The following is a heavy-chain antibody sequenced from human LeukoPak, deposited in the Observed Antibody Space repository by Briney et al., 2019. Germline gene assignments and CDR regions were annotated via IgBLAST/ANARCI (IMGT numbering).Heavy chain of an antibody. CDR3: AKLAVDTAMDRDY. Sequence: GGSLRLSRAASGFPFSIYAMSCPRQAPGKGLEWVSAISGSGGSTYYADSVKGRFTISRDNSKNTLYLQMNSLRAEDTSVYYCAKLAVDTAMDRDYWGQGTLVTVSS. CDR1: GFPFSIYA. CDR2: ISGSGGST. J-gene: IGHJ4*02. V-gene: IGHV3-23*01. D-gene: IGHD5-18*01.